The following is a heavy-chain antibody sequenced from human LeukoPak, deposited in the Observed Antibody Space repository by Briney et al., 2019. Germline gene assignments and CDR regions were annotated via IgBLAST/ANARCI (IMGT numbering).Heavy chain of an antibody. CDR1: GYTFSGYD. CDR3: ARGPPPYCSGGSCYSWGFVGY. J-gene: IGHJ4*02. CDR2: MNPNSGNA. D-gene: IGHD2-15*01. V-gene: IGHV1-8*01. Sequence: ASVEVSCKASGYTFSGYDINWVRQATGQGLEWMGWMNPNSGNAGYARKFQGRVTITRNSSISTAYMELSSLRSEDTAVYYCARGPPPYCSGGSCYSWGFVGYWGQGTLVAVSS.